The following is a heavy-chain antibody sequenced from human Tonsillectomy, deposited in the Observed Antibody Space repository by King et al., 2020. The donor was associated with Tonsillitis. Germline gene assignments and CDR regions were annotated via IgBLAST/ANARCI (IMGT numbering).Heavy chain of an antibody. J-gene: IGHJ4*02. CDR2: IHYSGST. D-gene: IGHD2/OR15-2a*01. Sequence: QLQESGPGLVKPSETLSLTCGVSGGSMNSYYWSWIRQPPGKGPEWIGYIHYSGSTKYNPSLKSRITISIDTSKNQFSLKVNSVTAADTAVYYCARRHCYGRVCNPSYFDPWGPGNLVIVSS. V-gene: IGHV4-59*08. CDR3: ARRHCYGRVCNPSYFDP. CDR1: GGSMNSYY.